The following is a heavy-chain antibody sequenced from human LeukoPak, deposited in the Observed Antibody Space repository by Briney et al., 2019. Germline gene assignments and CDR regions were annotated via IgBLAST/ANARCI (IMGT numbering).Heavy chain of an antibody. CDR1: GYTFTSYN. D-gene: IGHD2-2*01. Sequence: SVKVSCKASGYTFTSYNISWVRQAPGQGLEWMGGIIPIFGTANYAQKFQGRVTITADESTSTAYMELSSLRSEDTAVYYCARGWMGSSTTAGSEGFDYWGQGTLVTVSS. CDR2: IIPIFGTA. CDR3: ARGWMGSSTTAGSEGFDY. V-gene: IGHV1-69*13. J-gene: IGHJ4*02.